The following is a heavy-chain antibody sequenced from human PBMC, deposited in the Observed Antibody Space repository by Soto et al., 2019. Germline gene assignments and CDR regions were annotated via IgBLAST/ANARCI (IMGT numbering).Heavy chain of an antibody. CDR3: TTEWYGNLAY. CDR2: IKSKTGGGTT. Sequence: GGSLRLSCAASGFTFRNAWMSWVRQAPGKGLEWVGHIKSKTGGGTTDYAAPVKGRFTVSRDDSKNTLYLQLNSLKTEDTAVYYCTTEWYGNLAYWGQGALVTVSS. V-gene: IGHV3-15*01. CDR1: GFTFRNAW. D-gene: IGHD2-15*01. J-gene: IGHJ4*02.